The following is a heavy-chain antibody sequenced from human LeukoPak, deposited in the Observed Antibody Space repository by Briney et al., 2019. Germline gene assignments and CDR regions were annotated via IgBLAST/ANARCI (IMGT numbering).Heavy chain of an antibody. V-gene: IGHV3-23*01. D-gene: IGHD3-3*01. CDR1: GFTFSTYA. Sequence: GGSLRLSCAASGFTFSTYAMSWVRQAPGKGLEWLSSLSGRGGDTYYADSVKGRFTISRDNSKNTVFLQMNSLRAEDTAVYYCAKVSTLRFLEWLPYYFDYWGQGTLVTVSS. J-gene: IGHJ4*02. CDR2: LSGRGGDT. CDR3: AKVSTLRFLEWLPYYFDY.